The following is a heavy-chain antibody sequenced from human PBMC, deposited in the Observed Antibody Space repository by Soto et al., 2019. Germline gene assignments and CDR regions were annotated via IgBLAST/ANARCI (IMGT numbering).Heavy chain of an antibody. J-gene: IGHJ1*01. CDR1: GFTFSSYA. CDR2: ISGGGSTT. D-gene: IGHD6-13*01. V-gene: IGHV3-23*01. CDR3: ARDQAAGGTISRYFQD. Sequence: GGSLRLSCEASGFTFSSYAMSWVRQAPGKGLEWVSGISGGGSTTYYADSVKGRFTISRDNSKNTMYLQVNSLRAEDTAVYYCARDQAAGGTISRYFQDWGQGTLVTVSS.